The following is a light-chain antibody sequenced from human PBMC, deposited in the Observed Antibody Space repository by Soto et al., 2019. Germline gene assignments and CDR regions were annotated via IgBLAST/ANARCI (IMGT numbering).Light chain of an antibody. CDR3: QQSSTAPFT. J-gene: IGKJ3*01. CDR1: QNINTY. CDR2: AAS. V-gene: IGKV1-39*01. Sequence: DIPMTQSPSSLSASVGDRVTITGRASQNINTYLNWYQQKPGKAPKLLIFAASSLQSGVPSRFSGSGSRTDFTLTISSLQPEDFATYYCQQSSTAPFTFGPGTKVDIK.